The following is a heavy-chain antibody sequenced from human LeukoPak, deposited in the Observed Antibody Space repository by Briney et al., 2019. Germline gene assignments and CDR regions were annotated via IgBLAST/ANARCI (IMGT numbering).Heavy chain of an antibody. CDR3: ARVEQQLVRFDP. CDR2: ISAYNGNT. V-gene: IGHV1-18*01. J-gene: IGHJ5*02. D-gene: IGHD6-13*01. CDR1: GYTFTSYG. Sequence: ASVKVSCKASGYTFTSYGISWVRQAPGQGLEWMGWISAYNGNTNYAQKLQGRVTMTTDTSTSIAYMELRSLRSDDTAVYYCARVEQQLVRFDPWGQGTLVTVSS.